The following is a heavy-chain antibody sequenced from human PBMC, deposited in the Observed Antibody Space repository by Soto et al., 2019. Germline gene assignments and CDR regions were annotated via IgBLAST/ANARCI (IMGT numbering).Heavy chain of an antibody. Sequence: EVQLLESGGGLVQPGGSLRLSCAASGFTFSSYAMSWVRQAPGKGLEWVSVISGSGGSTYYADSVKGRFTISRDNSKNTLYLQMNSRRAEDTAVYYCAKWSIVVVPAAGDFYCWGQGTLVTVSS. CDR2: ISGSGGST. J-gene: IGHJ4*02. D-gene: IGHD2-2*01. CDR1: GFTFSSYA. CDR3: AKWSIVVVPAAGDFYC. V-gene: IGHV3-23*01.